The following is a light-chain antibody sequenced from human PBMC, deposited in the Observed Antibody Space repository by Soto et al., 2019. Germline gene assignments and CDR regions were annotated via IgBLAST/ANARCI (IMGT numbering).Light chain of an antibody. CDR2: DAS. CDR1: SSDVGGYNY. V-gene: IGLV2-14*01. J-gene: IGLJ1*01. CDR3: SSYTSSGTYV. Sequence: QSVLAHPASVSGSPGQSITISCTGTSSDVGGYNYVSWYQQHPGKAPKVMIYDASNRPSGVSNRFSGSKSGNTASLTISGLQAEDEADYFCSSYTSSGTYVFGTGTKVTVL.